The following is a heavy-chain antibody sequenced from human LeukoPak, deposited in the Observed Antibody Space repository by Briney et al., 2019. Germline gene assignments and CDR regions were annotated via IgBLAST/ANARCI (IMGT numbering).Heavy chain of an antibody. J-gene: IGHJ4*01. D-gene: IGHD5-12*01. CDR3: ARDESGSFDY. V-gene: IGHV4-59*01. CDR2: IYYSGST. Sequence: SETLSLTCTVSGGSISSYYWSWIRQPPGKGLEWIGYIYYSGSTNYNPSLKSRVTISVDTSKNQFSLKLSSVTAAETAVYYCARDESGSFDYWGHGTLVTVSS. CDR1: GGSISSYY.